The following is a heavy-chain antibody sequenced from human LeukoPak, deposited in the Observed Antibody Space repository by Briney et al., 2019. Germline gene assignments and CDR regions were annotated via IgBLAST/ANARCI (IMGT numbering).Heavy chain of an antibody. CDR3: ARRKAAAFDI. D-gene: IGHD6-25*01. CDR2: IIPIFGTA. V-gene: IGHV1-69*13. Sequence: ASVKVSCKASGGTFSSYAISWVRQAPGQGLEWMGGIIPIFGTANYAQKFQGRVTITADESTSTAYMELSSLRSEDTAVYYCARRKAAAFDIWGQGTMVTVSS. J-gene: IGHJ3*02. CDR1: GGTFSSYA.